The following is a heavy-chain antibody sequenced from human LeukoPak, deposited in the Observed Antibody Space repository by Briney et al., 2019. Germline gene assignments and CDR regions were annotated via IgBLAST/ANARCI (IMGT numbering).Heavy chain of an antibody. CDR1: GFIFSDYY. J-gene: IGHJ3*02. D-gene: IGHD2-15*01. V-gene: IGHV3-23*01. Sequence: PGGSLRLSCAASGFIFSDYYMTWIRQAPGKGLEWVSAISGSGGSTYYADSVKGRFTISRDNSKNTLYLQMNSLRAEDTAVYYCANWVRGGLGAFDIWGQGTMVTVSS. CDR2: ISGSGGST. CDR3: ANWVRGGLGAFDI.